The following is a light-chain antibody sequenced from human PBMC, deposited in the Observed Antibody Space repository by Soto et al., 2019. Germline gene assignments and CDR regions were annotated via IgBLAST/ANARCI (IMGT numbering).Light chain of an antibody. J-gene: IGKJ1*01. CDR2: AAS. CDR1: QSVRNNY. CDR3: QQYGTSPRT. Sequence: EIVLTQSPCTLSLSPGERATLSCRAIQSVRNNYIAWYQQRPGQAPRLLIYAASSRATGIPDRFSGSGSGTDFTLTISRLEPEDFAVYYCQQYGTSPRTFGQGTKVDIK. V-gene: IGKV3-20*01.